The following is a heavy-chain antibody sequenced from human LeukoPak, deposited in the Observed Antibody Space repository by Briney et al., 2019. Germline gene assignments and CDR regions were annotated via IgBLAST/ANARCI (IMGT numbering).Heavy chain of an antibody. V-gene: IGHV3-30*02. J-gene: IGHJ4*02. CDR2: IRYDGINK. CDR1: GLTFSNHG. CDR3: AKDIATMRWLRPDPSVDY. Sequence: PGGSLRLSCAASGLTFSNHGMHWVRQAPGKGLEWVSFIRYDGINKYYPDSVKGRFTISRDNSKNTLYLHMNSLRAEDTAAYYCAKDIATMRWLRPDPSVDYWGQGTLVTVSS. D-gene: IGHD5-12*01.